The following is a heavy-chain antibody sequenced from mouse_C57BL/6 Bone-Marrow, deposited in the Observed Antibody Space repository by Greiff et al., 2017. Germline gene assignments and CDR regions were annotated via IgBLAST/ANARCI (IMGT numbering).Heavy chain of an antibody. D-gene: IGHD2-2*01. CDR1: GYSITSGYY. J-gene: IGHJ3*01. CDR2: ISYDGSN. CDR3: ASPYGYGGFAY. Sequence: EVKLQESGPGLVKPSQSLSLTCSVTGYSITSGYYWNWIRQFPGNKLEWMGYISYDGSNNYNPSLKNRISITRDTSKNQFFLKLNSVTTEDTATYYCASPYGYGGFAYWGQGTLVTVSA. V-gene: IGHV3-6*01.